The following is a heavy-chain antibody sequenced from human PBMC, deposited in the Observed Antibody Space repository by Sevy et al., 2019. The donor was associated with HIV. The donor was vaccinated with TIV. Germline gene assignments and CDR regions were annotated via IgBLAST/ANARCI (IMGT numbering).Heavy chain of an antibody. D-gene: IGHD4-4*01. CDR2: FYYASGAT. J-gene: IGHJ3*01. V-gene: IGHV4-59*08. Sequence: SETLSLTCTVSGGSISDHYWSWIRQPPGKGLEWIGYFYYASGATNYNPSLKSRVTISIGTSKNQFSLKVSSVTAADTAVYYCARQGAKLTTLHAFHVWGQGTMVTVSS. CDR3: ARQGAKLTTLHAFHV. CDR1: GGSISDHY.